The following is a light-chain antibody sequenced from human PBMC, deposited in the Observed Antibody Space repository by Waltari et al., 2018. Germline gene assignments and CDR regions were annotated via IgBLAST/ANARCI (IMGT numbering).Light chain of an antibody. CDR1: SSDVGGYNY. V-gene: IGLV2-23*02. CDR3: CSYAGSSTLV. Sequence: QSALTQPASVSGSTSQSITFCCNGTSSDVGGYNYVSWYQQHPGKAPKLMIYDVSKRPSGVSNRFSGSKSGNTASLTISGLQAEDEADYYCCSYAGSSTLVFGGGTKLTVL. J-gene: IGLJ2*01. CDR2: DVS.